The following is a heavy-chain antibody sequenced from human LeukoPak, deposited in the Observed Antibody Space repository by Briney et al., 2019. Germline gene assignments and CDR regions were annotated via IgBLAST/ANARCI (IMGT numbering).Heavy chain of an antibody. CDR1: GGSITSYY. D-gene: IGHD2-21*01. CDR2: IYTSGTT. CDR3: ARAGDGGNWFDP. V-gene: IGHV4-4*07. J-gene: IGHJ5*02. Sequence: SETLSLTCTVSGGSITSYYCSWIRQPAGKGLDYIGRIYTSGTTNYNPSLKSRVTMSVDTSKSQFSLMLTSVTAADTAVYYCARAGDGGNWFDPWGQGTLVTVSS.